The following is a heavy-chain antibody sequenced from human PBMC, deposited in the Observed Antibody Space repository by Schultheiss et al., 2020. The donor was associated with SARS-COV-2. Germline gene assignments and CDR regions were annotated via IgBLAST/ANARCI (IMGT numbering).Heavy chain of an antibody. CDR1: GGSISSSSYY. V-gene: IGHV4-39*07. CDR3: AAFLSGFPY. J-gene: IGHJ4*02. Sequence: SQTLSLTCTVSGGSISSSSYYWGWIRQPPGKGLEWIGSIYYSGSTYYNPSLKSRVTMSVDTSKNQFSLKLSSVTAADTAVYYCAAFLSGFPYWGQGTLVTVSS. D-gene: IGHD1-26*01. CDR2: IYYSGST.